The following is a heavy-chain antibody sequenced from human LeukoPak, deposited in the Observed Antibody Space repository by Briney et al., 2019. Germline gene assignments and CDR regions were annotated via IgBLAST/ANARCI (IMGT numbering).Heavy chain of an antibody. CDR3: ARVDYGDYGFDY. J-gene: IGHJ4*02. CDR2: IYIDGNT. Sequence: PGGSLRLSSAASGFTVSRNYMSWVRQAPGKGLEWVSVIYIDGNTYYADSVRGRFTISRDNSKNTVYLQMNSLRAEDTAVYYCARVDYGDYGFDYWGQGTLVTVSS. V-gene: IGHV3-66*01. CDR1: GFTVSRNY. D-gene: IGHD4-17*01.